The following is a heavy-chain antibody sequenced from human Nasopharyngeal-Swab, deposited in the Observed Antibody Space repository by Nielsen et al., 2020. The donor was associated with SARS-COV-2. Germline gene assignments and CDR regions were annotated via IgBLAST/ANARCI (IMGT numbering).Heavy chain of an antibody. V-gene: IGHV3-23*01. D-gene: IGHD5-12*01. J-gene: IGHJ6*02. CDR3: AKDRDSGDDSGEYYYYYGMDV. Sequence: GESLKISCAASGFTFSSYAMSWVRQAPGKGLEWVSAISGSGGSTYYADSVKGRFTISRDNSKNTLDLQMNSLRAEDTAIYYCAKDRDSGDDSGEYYYYYGMDVWGQGTTVTVSS. CDR1: GFTFSSYA. CDR2: ISGSGGST.